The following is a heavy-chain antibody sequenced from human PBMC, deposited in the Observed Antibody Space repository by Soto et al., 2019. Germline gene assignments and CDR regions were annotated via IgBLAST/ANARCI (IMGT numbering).Heavy chain of an antibody. D-gene: IGHD2-15*01. V-gene: IGHV3-33*01. CDR2: IWYHGIDR. Sequence: GGSLRLSCAASGFTFSRQSIHWVRQAPGRGLERVAVIWYHGIDRYYADSVKGRFTISRDNSKNTVYLQMNSMRGEATAEYYCATGFLGLRRGGTCPRDSCGQGTLVT. CDR3: ATGFLGLRRGGTCPRDS. CDR1: GFTFSRQS. J-gene: IGHJ5*01.